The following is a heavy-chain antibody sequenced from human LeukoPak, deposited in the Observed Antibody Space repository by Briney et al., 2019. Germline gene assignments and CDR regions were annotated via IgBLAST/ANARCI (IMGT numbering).Heavy chain of an antibody. CDR1: GYTFTAYY. CDR3: ARDRGNTPGDLDY. D-gene: IGHD3-10*01. V-gene: IGHV1-2*02. Sequence: EASVRVSSKASGYTFTAYYMHWVRHAPGQRPEWMGWINPRTGVTTYAQKLQSKVTVTRDTSISTAYMELSGLRSDDTAVYSCARDRGNTPGDLDYWGQGTLLTVSS. CDR2: INPRTGVT. J-gene: IGHJ4*02.